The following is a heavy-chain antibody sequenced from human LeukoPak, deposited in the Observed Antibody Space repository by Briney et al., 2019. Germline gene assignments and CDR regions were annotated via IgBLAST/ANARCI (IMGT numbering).Heavy chain of an antibody. J-gene: IGHJ4*02. CDR2: INTVGTYI. V-gene: IGHV3-21*01. CDR1: GFTFSSYS. D-gene: IGHD3-22*01. Sequence: GALRLSCAASGFTFSSYSLNWVRQAPGKGLEWVSSINTVGTYIYYADSVRGRFTISRDNAENSLWLQMNSLRAEDSAVYYCARLRRNSDRSGFYYYYDYWGQGTLVTVSS. CDR3: ARLRRNSDRSGFYYYYDY.